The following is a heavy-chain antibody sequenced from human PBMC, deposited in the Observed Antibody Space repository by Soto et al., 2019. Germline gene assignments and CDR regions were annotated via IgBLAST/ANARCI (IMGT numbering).Heavy chain of an antibody. J-gene: IGHJ4*02. CDR3: ARETGSIWSSFDY. CDR1: GYTFTGYY. V-gene: IGHV1-2*04. Sequence: ASVKVSCKASGYTFTGYYMHCVRQAPGQGLEWMGWINPNSGGTNYAQKFQGWVTMTRDTSISTAYMELSRLRSDDTAVYYCARETGSIWSSFDYWGQGTLDTVSP. D-gene: IGHD2-2*01. CDR2: INPNSGGT.